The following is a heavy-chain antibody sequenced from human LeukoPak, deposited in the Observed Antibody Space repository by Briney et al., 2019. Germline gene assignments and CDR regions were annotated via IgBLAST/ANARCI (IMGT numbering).Heavy chain of an antibody. CDR1: GGSISSSSYY. CDR2: IYYSGST. D-gene: IGHD1-26*01. V-gene: IGHV4-39*01. J-gene: IGHJ3*02. CDR3: ARHGETGMGATETDAFDI. Sequence: SETLSLTCTVSGGSISSSSYYWGWIRQPPGKGLEWIGSIYYSGSTYYNPSLKSRVTISVDTSKNQFSLKLSSVTAADTAVYYCARHGETGMGATETDAFDIWGQGTMVTVSS.